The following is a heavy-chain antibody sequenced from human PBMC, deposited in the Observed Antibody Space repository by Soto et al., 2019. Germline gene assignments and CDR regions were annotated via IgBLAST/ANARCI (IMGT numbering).Heavy chain of an antibody. D-gene: IGHD5-12*01. CDR3: VRDLRPTSRRGVAYNWFDP. J-gene: IGHJ5*02. CDR2: YSGST. V-gene: IGHV4-59*01. Sequence: QVQVQESGPGLVKPSETLSLTCTVSGDSINSYFWSWIRQPPGKGLEWIGYSGSTNYNPSLKSRLTISVDASKNQVSLKLSSVTAADTAVYYCVRDLRPTSRRGVAYNWFDPWGEGTLVTVSS. CDR1: GDSINSYF.